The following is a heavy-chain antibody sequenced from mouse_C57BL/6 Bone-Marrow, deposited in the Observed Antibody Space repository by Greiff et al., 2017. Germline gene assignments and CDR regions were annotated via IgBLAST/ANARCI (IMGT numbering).Heavy chain of an antibody. V-gene: IGHV1-58*01. CDR3: AKLLPPHYAMDY. CDR2: IYIGNGYT. Sequence: VHVKQSGAELVRPGSSVKMSCKTSGYTFTSYGINWVKQRPGQGLEWIGYIYIGNGYTEYNEKFKGKATLTSDTSSSTASMQLSSLTSEDSAIYFCAKLLPPHYAMDYWGQGTSVTVSS. D-gene: IGHD1-1*01. J-gene: IGHJ4*01. CDR1: GYTFTSYG.